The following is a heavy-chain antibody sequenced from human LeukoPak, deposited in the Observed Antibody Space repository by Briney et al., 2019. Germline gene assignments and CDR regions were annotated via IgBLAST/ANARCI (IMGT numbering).Heavy chain of an antibody. J-gene: IGHJ4*02. CDR3: AKDGPPTVTRGSFDY. D-gene: IGHD4-11*01. Sequence: GRSLRLSCAASGFTFSSYGMHWVRQAPGKGLEWVAVISSDGSKNYYANSVKGRFTISRDNSKNTLYLQMNSLRAEDTAVYYCAKDGPPTVTRGSFDYWGQGTLVTVSS. V-gene: IGHV3-30*18. CDR2: ISSDGSKN. CDR1: GFTFSSYG.